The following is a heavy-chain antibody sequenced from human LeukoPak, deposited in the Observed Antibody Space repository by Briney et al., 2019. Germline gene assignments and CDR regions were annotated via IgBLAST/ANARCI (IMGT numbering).Heavy chain of an antibody. CDR2: VYYSGSA. J-gene: IGHJ4*02. CDR3: ARHEKLGQFDY. CDR1: SDSISSYH. V-gene: IGHV4-59*08. Sequence: SETLSLTCTVSSDSISSYHWRCIRQPPEKGLEWIGYVYYSGSANYNPSLKSRVTISVDTSKNQFSLKLSSVTAADTAVYYCARHEKLGQFDYWGQGALVTVSS. D-gene: IGHD3-10*01.